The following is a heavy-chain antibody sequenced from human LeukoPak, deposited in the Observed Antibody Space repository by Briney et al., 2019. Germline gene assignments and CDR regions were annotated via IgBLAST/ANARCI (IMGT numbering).Heavy chain of an antibody. CDR2: ISSSSSYI. CDR1: GFTFSSYS. J-gene: IGHJ4*02. D-gene: IGHD3-22*01. CDR3: ARDLFFYDSSGYYPV. Sequence: GGSLRLSCAASGFTFSSYSMNWVRQAPGKGLEWVSSISSSSSYIYYADSVKGRFTISRDNAKNSLYLQMNSLRAEDTAVYYCARDLFFYDSSGYYPVWGQGTLVTVSS. V-gene: IGHV3-21*01.